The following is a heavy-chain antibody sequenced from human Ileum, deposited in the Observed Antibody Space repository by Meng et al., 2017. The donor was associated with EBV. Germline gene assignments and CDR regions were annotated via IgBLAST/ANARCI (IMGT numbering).Heavy chain of an antibody. Sequence: QLQLQESGPGLVKPSEHLSPTCTVSGGSISSGYDFWGGIRPPPGMGMVCFGTMSYFGGPYYSRSLKSRVTISLDTSKNQFSLRLNSVTAADTAVYYCIRDKRSTCFDWGQGTLVTVSS. J-gene: IGHJ4*02. V-gene: IGHV4-39*07. CDR2: MSYFGGP. CDR3: IRDKRSTCFD. D-gene: IGHD1-26*01. CDR1: GGSISSGYDF.